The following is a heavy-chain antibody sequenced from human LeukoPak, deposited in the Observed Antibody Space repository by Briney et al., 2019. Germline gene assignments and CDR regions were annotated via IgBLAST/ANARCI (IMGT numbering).Heavy chain of an antibody. D-gene: IGHD5-24*01. Sequence: SETLSLTCTVSGGSISSTTYYWGWIRQPPGNGLEWIGNIYYSGSAYYNPSLKSRVTMSVDTSKNQFSLKLSCVTAADTAVYYCARDGYNPIDYWGQGTLVTVSS. CDR2: IYYSGSA. J-gene: IGHJ4*02. CDR3: ARDGYNPIDY. V-gene: IGHV4-39*07. CDR1: GGSISSTTYY.